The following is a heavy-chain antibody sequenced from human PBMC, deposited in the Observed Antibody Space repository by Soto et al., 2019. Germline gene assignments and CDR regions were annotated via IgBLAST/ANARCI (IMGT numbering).Heavy chain of an antibody. CDR2: IIPIFGTA. J-gene: IGHJ4*02. D-gene: IGHD6-13*01. V-gene: IGHV1-69*06. CDR3: ALIKAAAGFYFDY. CDR1: GGTFSSYA. Sequence: SVKVSCKASGGTFSSYAISWVRQAPGQGLEWMGGIIPIFGTANYAQKFQGRVTITADKSTSTAYMELSSLRSEDTAVYYCALIKAAAGFYFDYWGKGTLVTVAS.